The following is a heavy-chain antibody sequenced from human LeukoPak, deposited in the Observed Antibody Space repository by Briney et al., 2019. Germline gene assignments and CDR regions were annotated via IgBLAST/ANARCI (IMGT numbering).Heavy chain of an antibody. V-gene: IGHV3-7*02. CDR2: IKQDGSEK. CDR3: ARRYFDY. J-gene: IGHJ4*02. Sequence: PGGSLRLSCVASGFTFSSYWMSWVRQAPGKGLEWVANIKQDGSEKYYVDSVKGRFTISRDNAKNSLYLQINSLRAEDTAVYYCARRYFDYWGQGTLVTVSS. CDR1: GFTFSSYW.